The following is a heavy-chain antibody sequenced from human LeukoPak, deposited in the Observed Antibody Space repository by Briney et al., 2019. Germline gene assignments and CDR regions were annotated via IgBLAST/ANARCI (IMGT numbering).Heavy chain of an antibody. J-gene: IGHJ4*02. Sequence: PSETLSLTCTVSGGSISSSSSYWGWIRQPPGKGLEWIGSIYYSGSIHYNPSLKSRVTISVDTSKNQFSLKLRSVTAADTAVYYCARPAPRYYYGSGSYYFDYWGQGTLVTVSS. D-gene: IGHD3-10*01. CDR2: IYYSGSI. CDR3: ARPAPRYYYGSGSYYFDY. CDR1: GGSISSSSSY. V-gene: IGHV4-39*01.